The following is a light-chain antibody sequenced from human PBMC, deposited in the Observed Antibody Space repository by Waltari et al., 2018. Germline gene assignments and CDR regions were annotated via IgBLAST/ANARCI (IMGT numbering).Light chain of an antibody. CDR3: CSYAGGTTYV. Sequence: QPALTQPASVSGPPGQSTTPPCTGTTSAAGNYTVVFSYQQYPGKAPKFIIYEVSEGPSGVSNRFSGSKSGNTASLTISGLQAEDEADYYCCSYAGGTTYVFGTGTKVTVL. CDR2: EVS. CDR1: TSAAGNYTV. V-gene: IGLV2-23*02. J-gene: IGLJ1*01.